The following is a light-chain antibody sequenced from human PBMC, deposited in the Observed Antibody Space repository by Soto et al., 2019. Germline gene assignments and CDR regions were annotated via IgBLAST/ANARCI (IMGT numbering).Light chain of an antibody. CDR2: EVT. V-gene: IGLV2-23*02. Sequence: QSALTQPASVSGSPGQSITISCTGTSNDVAAYNYVSWYQQHPGKAPKLMIFEVTKRPSGVSNRFSGSKSGNTASLTISGLQAEDEADYYCCAYAGSGTVVFGGGTKLTVL. CDR1: SNDVAAYNY. CDR3: CAYAGSGTVV. J-gene: IGLJ3*02.